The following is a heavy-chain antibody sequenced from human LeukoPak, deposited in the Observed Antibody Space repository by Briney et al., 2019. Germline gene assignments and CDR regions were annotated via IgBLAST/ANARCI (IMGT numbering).Heavy chain of an antibody. CDR2: ISSSGSTR. J-gene: IGHJ4*02. V-gene: IGHV3-48*03. D-gene: IGHD6-19*01. Sequence: QPGESLRLSCAASGFTFSSYEMNWVRQAPGKGLEWVSYISSSGSTRYYAESVKGRFTISRDNAKNSLYLQMNSLRAEDTAVYYCAREGRQWLVRGWYFDYWGQGTLVTVSS. CDR3: AREGRQWLVRGWYFDY. CDR1: GFTFSSYE.